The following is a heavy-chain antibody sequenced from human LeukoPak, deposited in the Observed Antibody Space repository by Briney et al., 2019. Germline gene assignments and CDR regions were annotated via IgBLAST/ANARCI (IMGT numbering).Heavy chain of an antibody. CDR2: INPNSGGT. J-gene: IGHJ3*02. CDR1: GYTFTGYY. CDR3: ARGAYYYDSIHDAFDI. D-gene: IGHD3-10*01. V-gene: IGHV1-2*04. Sequence: ASVTVSCTASGYTFTGYYMHWVRQAPGQGLEWMGWINPNSGGTNYAQKFQGWVTMTRDTSISTAYMELSRLRSDDTAVYYCARGAYYYDSIHDAFDIWGQGTMVTVSS.